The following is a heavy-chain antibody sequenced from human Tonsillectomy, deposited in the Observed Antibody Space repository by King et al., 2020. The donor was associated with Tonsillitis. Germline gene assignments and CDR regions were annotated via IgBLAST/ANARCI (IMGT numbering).Heavy chain of an antibody. V-gene: IGHV3-48*03. J-gene: IGHJ4*02. CDR2: ISTSGSTM. CDR3: ARGPFDY. CDR1: GFAFSSYE. Sequence: VQLVESGGGLVQPGGSLRLSCAASGFAFSSYEMNWVRQAPGEGLEWVSYISTSGSTMYNADSVKGRFTISRDNAKNSLYLQMNSLRAEDTAIYYCARGPFDYWGQGTLVTVSS.